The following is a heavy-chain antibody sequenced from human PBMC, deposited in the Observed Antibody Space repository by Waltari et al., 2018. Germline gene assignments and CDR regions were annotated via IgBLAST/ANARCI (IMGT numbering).Heavy chain of an antibody. J-gene: IGHJ3*02. Sequence: EVQLVESGGGLVKPGGSLRLSCGASGFTSSSYSMNSVRPAPGKGLEWVSSISSSSSYIYYADSVKGRFTISRDNAKNSLYLQMNSLRAEDTAVYYCARGLEGATAFDIWGQGTMVTVSS. V-gene: IGHV3-21*01. CDR1: GFTSSSYS. CDR2: ISSSSSYI. D-gene: IGHD1-26*01. CDR3: ARGLEGATAFDI.